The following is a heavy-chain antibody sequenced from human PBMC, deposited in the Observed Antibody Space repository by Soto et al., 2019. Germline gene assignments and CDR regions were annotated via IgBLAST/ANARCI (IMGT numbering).Heavy chain of an antibody. D-gene: IGHD3-22*01. V-gene: IGHV1-8*01. J-gene: IGHJ4*02. CDR2: MNPNSGNT. CDR3: SRGSRGICGYYLDSYFDY. Sequence: QVQLVQSGAEVKKPGASVKVSCKASGYTFTSYDINWVLQATGQGLEWMGWMNPNSGNTGYAQKFQGRVTMTSNTSLGTAYMELSSLRSEDTAVYYCSRGSRGICGYYLDSYFDYWVQRTLVTVSS. CDR1: GYTFTSYD.